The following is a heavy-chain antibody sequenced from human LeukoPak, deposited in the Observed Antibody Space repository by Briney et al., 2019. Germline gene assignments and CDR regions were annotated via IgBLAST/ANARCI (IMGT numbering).Heavy chain of an antibody. CDR2: IHYSGNT. CDR3: ARPGWVGATGAFHI. J-gene: IGHJ3*02. CDR1: GDSISSYY. Sequence: SETLSLTCTASGDSISSYYWSWIRQPPGPGLEGIGYIHYSGNTNYNPSLKSRVSISVDTSNNQFSLKLSSVTAADTAVYYCARPGWVGATGAFHIWGEGTLVTVSS. D-gene: IGHD1-26*01. V-gene: IGHV4-59*01.